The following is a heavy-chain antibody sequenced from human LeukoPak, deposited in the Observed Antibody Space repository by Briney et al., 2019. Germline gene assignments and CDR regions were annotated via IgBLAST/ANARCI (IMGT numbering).Heavy chain of an antibody. CDR2: IYTSGST. D-gene: IGHD2-21*02. J-gene: IGHJ4*02. CDR1: GGSISSYY. V-gene: IGHV4-4*07. CDR3: AREAYCGGDCYSDPAEFVVY. Sequence: PSETLSLTCTVSGGSISSYYWSWIRQPAGKGLEWIGRIYTSGSTNYNPSLKSRVTMSVDTSKNQFSLKLSSVTAADTAVYYCAREAYCGGDCYSDPAEFVVYWGQGTLVTVSS.